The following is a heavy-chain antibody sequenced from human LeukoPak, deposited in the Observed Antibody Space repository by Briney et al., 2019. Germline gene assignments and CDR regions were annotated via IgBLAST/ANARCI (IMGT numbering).Heavy chain of an antibody. CDR2: ISGSGGST. CDR3: AKELYDFWSGYYRGGAFDI. Sequence: GGSLRLSCAASGFTFSSYAMSWVRQARGKGLEWVSAISGSGGSTYYADSVKGRFTISRDNSKNTLYLQMNSLRAEDTAVYYCAKELYDFWSGYYRGGAFDIWGQGTMVTVSP. D-gene: IGHD3-3*01. J-gene: IGHJ3*02. V-gene: IGHV3-23*01. CDR1: GFTFSSYA.